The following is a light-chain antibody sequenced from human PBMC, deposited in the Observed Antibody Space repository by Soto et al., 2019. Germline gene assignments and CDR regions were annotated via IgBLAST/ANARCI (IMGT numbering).Light chain of an antibody. Sequence: EIVLTQSPGTLSLSPGERATLSCGASQSVSSSYLAWYQQKPGLAPRLLMYDASSRATGIPDRFSDSGSGTDFTLTISRLEPEDFAVYYCQQYGNSPWTFGQGTKVEIK. CDR3: QQYGNSPWT. V-gene: IGKV3D-20*01. J-gene: IGKJ1*01. CDR2: DAS. CDR1: QSVSSSY.